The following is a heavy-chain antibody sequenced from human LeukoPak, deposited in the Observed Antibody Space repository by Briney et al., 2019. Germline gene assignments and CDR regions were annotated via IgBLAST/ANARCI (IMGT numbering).Heavy chain of an antibody. J-gene: IGHJ5*02. V-gene: IGHV4-59*02. CDR2: VYYSGRT. CDR3: ARYSEAVTGSSKWFDP. D-gene: IGHD6-19*01. Sequence: GSLRLSCAASGFSVSSIYMSWIRQPPGRGLEWIGYVYYSGRTNYNPSLKSRVTISVDTSKNQFSLKLSSVTAADTAVYYCARYSEAVTGSSKWFDPWGQGTLVTVSS. CDR1: GFSVSSIY.